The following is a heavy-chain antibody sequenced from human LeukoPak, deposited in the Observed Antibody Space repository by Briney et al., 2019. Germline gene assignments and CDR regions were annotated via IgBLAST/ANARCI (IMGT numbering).Heavy chain of an antibody. V-gene: IGHV4-39*07. CDR2: IYYSGST. CDR3: ASSYWTPSGTHAFDI. Sequence: SETLSLTCTVSGGSISSSSYYWGWIRQPPGKGLEWIGSIYYSGSTYCNPSLKSRVTISVDTSKNQFSLKLSSVTAADTAVYYCASSYWTPSGTHAFDIWGQGTMVTVSS. D-gene: IGHD3/OR15-3a*01. CDR1: GGSISSSSYY. J-gene: IGHJ3*02.